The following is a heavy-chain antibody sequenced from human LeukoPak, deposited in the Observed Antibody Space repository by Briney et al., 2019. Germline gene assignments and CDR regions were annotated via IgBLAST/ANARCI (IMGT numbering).Heavy chain of an antibody. J-gene: IGHJ4*02. CDR3: ARGDGYNAYYFDY. CDR2: IYSSGNT. CDR1: GFTVSSNY. Sequence: GGSLRLSCAASGFTVSSNYMSWVRQAPGKGLEWVSVIYSSGNTYYADSVKGRFTISRDNSKNTLYLQMNSLRAEDTAVYYCARGDGYNAYYFDYWGQGTVVTVSS. D-gene: IGHD5-24*01. V-gene: IGHV3-53*01.